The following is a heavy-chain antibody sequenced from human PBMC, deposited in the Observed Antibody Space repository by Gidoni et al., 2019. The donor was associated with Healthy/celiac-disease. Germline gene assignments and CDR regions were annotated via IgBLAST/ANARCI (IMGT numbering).Heavy chain of an antibody. J-gene: IGHJ4*02. V-gene: IGHV3-33*01. CDR1: GFTFSSYG. CDR3: ARDASRGSYYFDY. D-gene: IGHD1-26*01. CDR2: IWYDGSNK. Sequence: QVPLVESGGGVVKPGRSLRLSCAASGFTFSSYGMHWVRQAPGKGLEWVAVIWYDGSNKYYADSVKGRFTISRDNSKNTLYLQMNSLRAEDTAVYYCARDASRGSYYFDYWGQGTLVTVSS.